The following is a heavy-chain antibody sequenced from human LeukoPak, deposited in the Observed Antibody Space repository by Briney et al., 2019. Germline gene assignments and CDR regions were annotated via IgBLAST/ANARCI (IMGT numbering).Heavy chain of an antibody. V-gene: IGHV4-34*01. J-gene: IGHJ5*02. D-gene: IGHD1-26*01. CDR3: ARVFGSGSYYRKRNWFDP. CDR1: GGSFSGYY. Sequence: SETLSLTCAVYGGSFSGYYWSRIRQPPGKGLEWIGEINHSGSTNYNPSLKSRVTISVDTSKNQFSLKLSSVTAADTAVYYCARVFGSGSYYRKRNWFDPWGQGTLVTVSS. CDR2: INHSGST.